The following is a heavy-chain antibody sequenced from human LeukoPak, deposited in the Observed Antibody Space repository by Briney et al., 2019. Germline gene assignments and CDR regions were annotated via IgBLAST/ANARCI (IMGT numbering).Heavy chain of an antibody. D-gene: IGHD3-9*01. V-gene: IGHV1-8*01. CDR3: ARGRLLRYFDWLSTTDYYFDY. CDR1: GYTLTSYD. J-gene: IGHJ4*02. CDR2: MNPNSGNT. Sequence: ASVKVSCKASGYTLTSYDINWVRQATGQGLEWMGWMNPNSGNTGYAQKFQGRVTMTRNTSISTAYMELSSLRSEDTAVYYCARGRLLRYFDWLSTTDYYFDYWGQGTLVTVSS.